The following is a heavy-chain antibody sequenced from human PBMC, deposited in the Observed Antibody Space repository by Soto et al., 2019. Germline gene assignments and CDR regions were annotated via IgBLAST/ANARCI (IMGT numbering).Heavy chain of an antibody. CDR2: IYYSGST. CDR1: GGSISSSSYY. CDR3: ARHSMGRITIFGVVNPTFDY. V-gene: IGHV4-39*01. J-gene: IGHJ4*02. Sequence: PSETLSLTCTVSGGSISSSSYYWGCIRQPPGKGLEWIGSIYYSGSTYYNPSLKSRVTISVDTSKNQFSLKLSSVTAADTAVYYCARHSMGRITIFGVVNPTFDYWGQGTLVTVS. D-gene: IGHD3-3*01.